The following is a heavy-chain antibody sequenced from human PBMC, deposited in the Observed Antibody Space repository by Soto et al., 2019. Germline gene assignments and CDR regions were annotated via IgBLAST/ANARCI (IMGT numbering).Heavy chain of an antibody. CDR1: GISFSNYA. V-gene: IGHV3-23*01. D-gene: IGHD3-22*01. J-gene: IGHJ3*02. Sequence: EIQLLESGGGLVQPGGSLRLSCAASGISFSNYAMNWVRQAPGKGLEWVSGISGSSVATYYADFVKGRFTISRDNSKNTLYLQMNSLRAEDTAVYYCARDPPYFYDSRVYLDMAFDIWGQGTMVTVSS. CDR3: ARDPPYFYDSRVYLDMAFDI. CDR2: ISGSSVAT.